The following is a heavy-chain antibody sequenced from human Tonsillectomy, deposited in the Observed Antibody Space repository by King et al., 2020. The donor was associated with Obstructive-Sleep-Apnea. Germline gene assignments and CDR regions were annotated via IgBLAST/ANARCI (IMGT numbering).Heavy chain of an antibody. CDR2: IDWDEDK. J-gene: IGHJ4*02. V-gene: IGHV2-70*11. Sequence: TLKESGPALVKPTQTLTLTCSFSGVSLRPNGIFVNCIRKPPGKSLEWLVRIDWDEDKYYSTSLRTRLNIPKDTSKKQMVLTMTNVDPVDTATYYCARIPRDGSGSQFDYWGQGTLITVSS. D-gene: IGHD3-10*01. CDR1: GVSLRPNGIF. CDR3: ARIPRDGSGSQFDY.